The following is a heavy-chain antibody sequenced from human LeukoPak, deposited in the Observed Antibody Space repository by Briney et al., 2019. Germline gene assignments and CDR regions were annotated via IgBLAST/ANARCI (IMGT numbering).Heavy chain of an antibody. CDR2: ISAYNGNT. Sequence: GASVKVSCKASGYTFTSYGITWVRQAPGQGLEWMGWISAYNGNTNYAQKVQGRVTMTTDTSTTTAYMEQRSLRSDDTAVYYCARGPIIDIAIIPAADEYYYMDVWGKGTTVTVSS. CDR1: GYTFTSYG. J-gene: IGHJ6*03. V-gene: IGHV1-18*01. D-gene: IGHD2-2*01. CDR3: ARGPIIDIAIIPAADEYYYMDV.